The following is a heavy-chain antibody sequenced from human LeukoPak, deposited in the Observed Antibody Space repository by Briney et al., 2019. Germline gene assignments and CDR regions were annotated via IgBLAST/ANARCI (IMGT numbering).Heavy chain of an antibody. V-gene: IGHV4-59*08. J-gene: IGHJ4*02. CDR1: GGSIRSYY. CDR3: ARTSIAAAGTIDD. D-gene: IGHD6-13*01. Sequence: SETLSLTCTVSGGSIRSYYWSWIRQPPGKGLEWVGYIYYSGNTNYNPSLKSRVTISVDTSKNQFSLRLSSVTAADTAMYYCARTSIAAAGTIDDWGQGTLVTVSS. CDR2: IYYSGNT.